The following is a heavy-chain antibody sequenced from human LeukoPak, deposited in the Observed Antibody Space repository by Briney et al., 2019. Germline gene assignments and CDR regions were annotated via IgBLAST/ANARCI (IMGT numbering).Heavy chain of an antibody. CDR3: ARDSDFDY. J-gene: IGHJ4*02. CDR2: ISYDGSNK. CDR1: GFTFSSYA. Sequence: GGSLRLSCAASGFTFSSYAMHWVRQAPGKGLEWVAVISYDGSNKYYADSVKGRFTISRDNSKNTLYLQMNSLRAEDTAVYYCARDSDFDYWGQGILVTVSS. V-gene: IGHV3-30-3*01.